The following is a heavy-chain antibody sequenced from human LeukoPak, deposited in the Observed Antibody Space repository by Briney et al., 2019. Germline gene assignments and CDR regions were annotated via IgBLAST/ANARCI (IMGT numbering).Heavy chain of an antibody. V-gene: IGHV4-39*01. Sequence: SETLSLTCTVSGGSISSSRYYWGWIRQPPGKGLEWIGSIYYSGSTYYNPSLKSRVTISVDTSKNQFSLKLSSVTAADTAVYYCARHGVRGLDYWGQGTLVTVSS. CDR1: GGSISSSRYY. J-gene: IGHJ4*02. CDR2: IYYSGST. D-gene: IGHD3-10*01. CDR3: ARHGVRGLDY.